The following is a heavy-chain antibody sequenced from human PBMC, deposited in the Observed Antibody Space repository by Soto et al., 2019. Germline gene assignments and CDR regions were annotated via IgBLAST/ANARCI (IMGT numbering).Heavy chain of an antibody. CDR2: ISGSGGST. V-gene: IGHV3-23*01. J-gene: IGHJ6*03. CDR3: AKFWGSGPSYYYYMDV. CDR1: GFTFSSYA. D-gene: IGHD3-16*01. Sequence: EVQLLESGGGLVQPGGSLRHSCAASGFTFSSYAMSWVRQAPGKGLEWVSAISGSGGSTYYADSVKGRFTISRDNSKNTLYLLMNSLRAEDTAVYYCAKFWGSGPSYYYYMDVWGKGTTVTVSS.